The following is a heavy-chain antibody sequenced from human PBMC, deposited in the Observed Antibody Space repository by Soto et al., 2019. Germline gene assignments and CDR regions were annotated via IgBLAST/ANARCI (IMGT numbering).Heavy chain of an antibody. CDR1: GGSFSGYY. D-gene: IGHD6-13*01. CDR3: ARLGFEQQLALFDYGMDV. J-gene: IGHJ6*02. V-gene: IGHV4-34*01. CDR2: INHSGST. Sequence: PSETLSLTCAVYGGSFSGYYWSWIRQPPGKGLEWIGEINHSGSTNYNPSLKSRVTISVDTSKNQFSLKLSSVTAADTAVYYCARLGFEQQLALFDYGMDVWGPGTTVTVSS.